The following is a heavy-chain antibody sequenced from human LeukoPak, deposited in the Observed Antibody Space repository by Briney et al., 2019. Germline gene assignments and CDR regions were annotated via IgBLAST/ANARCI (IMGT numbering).Heavy chain of an antibody. Sequence: ASVKVSCKASGYTFTSYYMHWVRQAPGQGLEWMGIINPSGGSTSHAQKFQGRVTMTRDTSTSTVYMELSSLRSEDTAVYYCARVGIAAAGFDYWGQGTLVTVSS. D-gene: IGHD6-13*01. CDR2: INPSGGST. CDR3: ARVGIAAAGFDY. CDR1: GYTFTSYY. V-gene: IGHV1-46*01. J-gene: IGHJ4*02.